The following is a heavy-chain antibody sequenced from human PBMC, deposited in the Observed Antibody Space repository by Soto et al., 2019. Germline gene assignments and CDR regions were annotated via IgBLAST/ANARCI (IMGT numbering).Heavy chain of an antibody. D-gene: IGHD3-10*01. CDR1: GGSISSSSYY. J-gene: IGHJ4*02. CDR3: ARPGDGGMVRGVIISSPFDY. Sequence: PSETLSLTCTVSGGSISSSSYYWGLIRQAPGKGLEWIGSIYYSGSTYYNPSLKSRVTISVDTSKNQFSLKLSSVTAADTAVYYCARPGDGGMVRGVIISSPFDYWGQGTLVTVSS. CDR2: IYYSGST. V-gene: IGHV4-39*01.